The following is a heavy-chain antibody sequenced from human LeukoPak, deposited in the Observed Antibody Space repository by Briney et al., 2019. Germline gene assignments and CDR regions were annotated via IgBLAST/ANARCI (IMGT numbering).Heavy chain of an antibody. CDR3: ARADVYGGNPFDCFDI. J-gene: IGHJ3*02. CDR1: GGSITTNY. CDR2: IYASGST. Sequence: SETLSLTCNVSGGSITTNYWTWVRQPAGKGLEWIGRIYASGSTNYNPSLKSRATISIDTSKNQFSLKLRSVTAPDTAMYYCARADVYGGNPFDCFDIWGQGTVVAVSS. D-gene: IGHD4-23*01. V-gene: IGHV4-4*07.